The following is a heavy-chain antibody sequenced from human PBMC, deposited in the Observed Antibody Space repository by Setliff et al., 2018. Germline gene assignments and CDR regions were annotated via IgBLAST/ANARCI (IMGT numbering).Heavy chain of an antibody. Sequence: ASVKVSCKASGYTFTSYAFHWVRQAPGQRLEWMGWINAGNGNTEYSQKFQDRVSTTRDTSASTAYMELSSLRSEDTAVYYCAREDRAASSYYYYYYGMDVWGQGTTVTVSS. CDR3: AREDRAASSYYYYYYGMDV. D-gene: IGHD6-13*01. J-gene: IGHJ6*02. CDR2: INAGNGNT. V-gene: IGHV1-3*01. CDR1: GYTFTSYA.